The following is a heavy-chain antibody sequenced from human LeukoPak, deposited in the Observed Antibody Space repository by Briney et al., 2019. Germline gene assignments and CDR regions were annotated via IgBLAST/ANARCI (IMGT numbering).Heavy chain of an antibody. CDR2: INHSGST. J-gene: IGHJ4*02. V-gene: IGHV4-34*01. CDR1: GGSFRGYY. CDR3: ARGGRIAAAGTGYFDY. Sequence: SETLSLTCLVCGGSFRGYYWSWIRQPPGNGLEWIGEINHSGSTNYNPSLKSRVTISVDTSKNQFSLKLSSVTAADTAVYYCARGGRIAAAGTGYFDYWGQGTLVTVSS. D-gene: IGHD6-13*01.